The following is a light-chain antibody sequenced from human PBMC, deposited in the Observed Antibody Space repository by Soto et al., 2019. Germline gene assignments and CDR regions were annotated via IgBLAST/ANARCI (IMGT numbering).Light chain of an antibody. V-gene: IGLV1-51*01. Sequence: QSVLTQPPSVSAAPGQKVTISCSGGNSNIGNNYVSWYQQLPGTAPKVLIYDNNNRPSGIPDRFSGSKSGTSATLGITGLQTGDEADYYCATWDSSLSTWVFGGGTKVTVL. CDR1: NSNIGNNY. CDR3: ATWDSSLSTWV. CDR2: DNN. J-gene: IGLJ3*02.